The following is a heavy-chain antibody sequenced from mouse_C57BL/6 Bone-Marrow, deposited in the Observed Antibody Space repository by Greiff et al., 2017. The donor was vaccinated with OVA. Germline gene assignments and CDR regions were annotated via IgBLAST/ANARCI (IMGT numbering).Heavy chain of an antibody. CDR1: GYSFTGYY. J-gene: IGHJ1*03. V-gene: IGHV1-42*01. CDR2: INPSTGGT. Sequence: EVKLVESGPELVKPGASVKISCKASGYSFTGYYMNWVKQSPEKSLEWIGEINPSTGGTTYNQKFKAKATLTVDKSSSTAYMQRKSLTSEDSAVYYCARAGRKFWYFDVWGTGTTVTVSS. CDR3: ARAGRKFWYFDV. D-gene: IGHD1-3*01.